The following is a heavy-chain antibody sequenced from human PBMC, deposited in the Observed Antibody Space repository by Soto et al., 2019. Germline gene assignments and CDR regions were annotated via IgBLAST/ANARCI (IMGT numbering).Heavy chain of an antibody. J-gene: IGHJ6*02. CDR2: INPNSGGA. V-gene: IGHV1-2*04. Sequence: ASVKVSCKASGYTFTGYFIHWVRQAPGQGLEWMGWINPNSGGANYAQKFQGWVTMTRDASISTAYMELRRLRFDDTAVYYCARDFSWIKTKYYYYYFAMEVWGQGTTVTAP. CDR1: GYTFTGYF. D-gene: IGHD5-12*01. CDR3: ARDFSWIKTKYYYYYFAMEV.